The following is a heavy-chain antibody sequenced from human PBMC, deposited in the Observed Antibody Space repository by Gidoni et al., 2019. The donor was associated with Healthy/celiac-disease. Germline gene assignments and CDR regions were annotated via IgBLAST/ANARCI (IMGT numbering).Heavy chain of an antibody. J-gene: IGHJ4*02. Sequence: QSGAEVKKPVASVKVSCKASGYTFTSCGISWVRPAPGQGLERMGWSSAYNGNTNYAQKLQGRVTMTTDTSTSTAYMELRSLRSDDTAVYYCARDRGFDYNDYWGQGTLVTVSS. V-gene: IGHV1-18*01. CDR3: ARDRGFDYNDY. CDR2: SSAYNGNT. D-gene: IGHD3-10*01. CDR1: GYTFTSCG.